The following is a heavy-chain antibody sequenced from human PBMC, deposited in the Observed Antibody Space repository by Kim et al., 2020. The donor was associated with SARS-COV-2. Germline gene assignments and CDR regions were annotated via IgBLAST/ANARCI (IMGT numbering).Heavy chain of an antibody. Sequence: GGSLRLSCAASGFTFSSYGMHWVRQAPGKGLEWVAVISYEGSNKYYADSVKGRFTISRDNSKNTLYLQMNSLRAEDTAVYYCAKDRGYCSGGSCYGNYYYAMDVWGQGTTVTVSS. J-gene: IGHJ6*02. D-gene: IGHD2-15*01. CDR3: AKDRGYCSGGSCYGNYYYAMDV. V-gene: IGHV3-30*18. CDR2: ISYEGSNK. CDR1: GFTFSSYG.